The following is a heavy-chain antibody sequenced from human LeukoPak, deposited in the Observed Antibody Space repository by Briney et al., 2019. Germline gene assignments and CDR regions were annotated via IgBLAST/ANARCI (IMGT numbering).Heavy chain of an antibody. Sequence: SETLSLTCTVSGDSISSGGHYWSWIRQLPGKGLEWIGYIFHTGSTYYNPSLKSRVIISVDTSKNQFSLKLSSVTAADTAVYYCAGVPPWYNWNCLDYWGQGTLVTVSS. D-gene: IGHD1-7*01. CDR3: AGVPPWYNWNCLDY. V-gene: IGHV4-31*03. CDR2: IFHTGST. J-gene: IGHJ4*02. CDR1: GDSISSGGHY.